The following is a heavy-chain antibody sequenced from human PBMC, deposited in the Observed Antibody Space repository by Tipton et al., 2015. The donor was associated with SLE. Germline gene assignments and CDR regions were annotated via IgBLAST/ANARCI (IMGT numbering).Heavy chain of an antibody. CDR2: LYYSGNT. CDR1: GGSIRSSRHF. V-gene: IGHV4-39*07. CDR3: ARTAGRSVKLWYFDL. J-gene: IGHJ2*01. Sequence: TPSLTCTVSGGSIRSSRHFWGWIRQPPGKGLEWIGVLYYSGNTYYNPSLKSPVTLSIDTSKNQFSLKLSSVTDVDTAVYYCARTAGRSVKLWYFDLWGRGTLVTVSS. D-gene: IGHD5-18*01.